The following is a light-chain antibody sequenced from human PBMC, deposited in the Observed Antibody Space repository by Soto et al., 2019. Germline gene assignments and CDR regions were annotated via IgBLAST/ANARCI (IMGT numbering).Light chain of an antibody. J-gene: IGKJ4*01. CDR1: QSISSW. CDR3: QQYTR. CDR2: KAS. V-gene: IGKV1-5*03. Sequence: DIQMTQSPSTLSASVGDRVTITCRASQSISSWLAWYQQKPGKAPKLLIYKASSLESGVPSRFSGSGSGTEFTLTISSLQPDDLATYYCQQYTRFGGGTKVDIK.